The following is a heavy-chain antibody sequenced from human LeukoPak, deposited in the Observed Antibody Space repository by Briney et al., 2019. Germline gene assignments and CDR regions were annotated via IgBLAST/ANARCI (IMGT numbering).Heavy chain of an antibody. CDR1: GYTFTGYY. J-gene: IGHJ4*02. Sequence: ASVKVSCKASGYTFTGYYMHWVRQAPGQGLEWMGGIIPIFGTANYAQKFQGRVTITADESTSTAYMELSSLRSEDTAVYYCARDPIYGSGSYFDYWGQGTLVTVSS. CDR2: IIPIFGTA. V-gene: IGHV1-69*13. CDR3: ARDPIYGSGSYFDY. D-gene: IGHD3-10*01.